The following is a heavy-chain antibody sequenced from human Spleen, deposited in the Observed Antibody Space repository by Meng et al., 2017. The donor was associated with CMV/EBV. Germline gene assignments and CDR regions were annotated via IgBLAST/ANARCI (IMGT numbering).Heavy chain of an antibody. V-gene: IGHV5-51*01. D-gene: IGHD1-26*01. J-gene: IGHJ5*02. CDR2: IYPGDSDT. CDR3: ARRLSRGSSSRWFDP. CDR1: GYNFDTSW. Sequence: SGYNFDTSWIGWVRQMPGKGMEWMGVIYPGDSDTTYSPSFQGQVTISVDKSINTAYLQWSSLKASDTAIYYCARRLSRGSSSRWFDPWGQGTLVTVSS.